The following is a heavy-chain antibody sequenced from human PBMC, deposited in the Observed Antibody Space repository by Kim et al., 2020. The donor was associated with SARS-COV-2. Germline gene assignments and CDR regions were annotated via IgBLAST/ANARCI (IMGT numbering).Heavy chain of an antibody. Sequence: PVKGRFTISRDESKNTLYLQMNSLETEDTAVYYCTRHIYYGSGTYYNVFYYWGQGTLVTVSS. CDR3: TRHIYYGSGTYYNVFYY. V-gene: IGHV3-15*01. D-gene: IGHD3-10*01. J-gene: IGHJ4*02.